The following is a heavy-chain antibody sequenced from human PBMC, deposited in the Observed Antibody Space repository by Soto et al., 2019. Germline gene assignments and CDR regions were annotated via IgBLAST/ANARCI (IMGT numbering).Heavy chain of an antibody. V-gene: IGHV4-30-4*01. CDR1: GGSISSGDDY. J-gene: IGHJ6*02. CDR2: IYYSGST. D-gene: IGHD4-17*01. Sequence: TSETLSLTWTVSGGSISSGDDYWSWIRQPPGKGLEWIGYIYYSGSTYYNPSLKSRVTISVDTSKNQFSLKLSSVTAADTAVYYCARGYGDAYYYYGMDVWGQGTTVTVSS. CDR3: ARGYGDAYYYYGMDV.